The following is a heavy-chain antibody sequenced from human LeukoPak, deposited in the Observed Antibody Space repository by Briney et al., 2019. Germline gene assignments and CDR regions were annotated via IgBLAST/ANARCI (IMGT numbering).Heavy chain of an antibody. CDR3: TRDRGLWSGEELGY. D-gene: IGHD3-16*01. Sequence: GRSLRLSCTASGFTFGDYAMSWFRQAPGKGLEWVGFIRSKAYGGTTEYAASVKGRFTISRDDSKSIAYLQMNSLKTEDTAVYYCTRDRGLWSGEELGYWGQGTLVTVSS. J-gene: IGHJ4*02. V-gene: IGHV3-49*03. CDR1: GFTFGDYA. CDR2: IRSKAYGGTT.